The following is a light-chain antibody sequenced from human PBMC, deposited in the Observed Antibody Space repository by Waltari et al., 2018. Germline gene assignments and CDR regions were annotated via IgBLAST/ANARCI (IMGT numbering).Light chain of an antibody. CDR3: QQYDRWPPYT. J-gene: IGKJ2*01. CDR1: QSVSSN. Sequence: EIVMTQSLATLSVSPGERVTLSCRASQSVSSNLAWYQQKPGQAPRLLIYTASTRATDIPARFSGSGSGTEFTLTISSLQSEDFAVYYCQQYDRWPPYTFGQGTKLEIK. CDR2: TAS. V-gene: IGKV3-15*01.